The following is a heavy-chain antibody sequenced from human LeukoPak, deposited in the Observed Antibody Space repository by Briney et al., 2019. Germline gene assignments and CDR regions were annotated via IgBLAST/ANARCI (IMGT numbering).Heavy chain of an antibody. D-gene: IGHD5-18*01. CDR3: AGSGYSYGYFNY. CDR2: ISAYSGNT. Sequence: GASVKVSCKASGYTFTSYGFSWVRQAPGQGLEWMGWISAYSGNTNYAQNLQGRVTMTTDTSTSTAYMELRSLRSDDTAVYYCAGSGYSYGYFNYWGQGTLVTVSS. J-gene: IGHJ4*02. CDR1: GYTFTSYG. V-gene: IGHV1-18*01.